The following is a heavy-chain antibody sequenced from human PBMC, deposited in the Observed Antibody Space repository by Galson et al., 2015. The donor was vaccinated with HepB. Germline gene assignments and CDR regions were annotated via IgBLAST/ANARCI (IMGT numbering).Heavy chain of an antibody. Sequence: SVKVSCKASGGTFSSYAISWVRQAPGQGLEWVGGIIPIFGTANYAQKFQGRVTITADESTSTAYMELSSLRSEDTAVYYCARRGYCSSTSCYYKDPMVPYYYYGMDVWGQGTTVTVSS. CDR1: GGTFSSYA. V-gene: IGHV1-69*13. D-gene: IGHD2-2*01. CDR3: ARRGYCSSTSCYYKDPMVPYYYYGMDV. CDR2: IIPIFGTA. J-gene: IGHJ6*02.